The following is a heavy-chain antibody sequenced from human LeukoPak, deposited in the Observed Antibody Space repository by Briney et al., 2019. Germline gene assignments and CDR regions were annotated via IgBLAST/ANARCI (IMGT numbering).Heavy chain of an antibody. J-gene: IGHJ4*02. V-gene: IGHV4-4*07. CDR3: ARASPSGSYRL. CDR1: GGSIRSYY. D-gene: IGHD1-26*01. Sequence: PSETLSLTXTVSGGSIRSYYWSWIRQPAGKGLEWIGRIYTSGSTNYNPSLKSRVTMSVDTSKNQFSLKLSSVTAADTALYYCARASPSGSYRLWGRGTLVTVSS. CDR2: IYTSGST.